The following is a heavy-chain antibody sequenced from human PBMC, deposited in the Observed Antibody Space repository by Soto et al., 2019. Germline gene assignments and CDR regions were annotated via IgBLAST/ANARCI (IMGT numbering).Heavy chain of an antibody. Sequence: SETLSLTCTVSGSSINSSGYYWGWIRQPPGKGLEWIGSMFYGVSTYYNPSLKSRVTVSVDTSKNQFSLNLRSVTAADTAVYYCARLPSRHLVDYWGQGTLVTVSS. J-gene: IGHJ4*02. CDR2: MFYGVST. V-gene: IGHV4-39*01. CDR3: ARLPSRHLVDY. CDR1: GSSINSSGYY. D-gene: IGHD3-3*02.